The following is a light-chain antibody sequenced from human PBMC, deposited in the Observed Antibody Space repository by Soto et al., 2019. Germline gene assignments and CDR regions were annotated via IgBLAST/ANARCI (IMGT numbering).Light chain of an antibody. J-gene: IGKJ4*01. V-gene: IGKV3-15*01. CDR2: DAS. CDR3: QQFNSYSLT. Sequence: EVVMTQSPATLSLSPGERATLSFMASESVSRNLAWYQQKPFQAPRLLIYDASTRATGIPDRFIGSGSGTEFTLTISSLQPDDFATYYCQQFNSYSLTFGQGTKVDIK. CDR1: ESVSRN.